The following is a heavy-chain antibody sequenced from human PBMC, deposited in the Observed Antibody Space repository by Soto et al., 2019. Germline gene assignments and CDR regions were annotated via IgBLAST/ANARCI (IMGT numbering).Heavy chain of an antibody. CDR2: INAGNGNT. D-gene: IGHD3-22*01. CDR3: ARSYYYDSSGYYFWFDR. Sequence: QVQLVQSGAEVKKPGASVKVSCKASGYTFTSYAMHWVRQAPGQRLEWMGWINAGNGNTKYSQKFQGRVTITRDTSSSTAYMELSSLRSEDSAVYYCARSYYYDSSGYYFWFDRWGPGILVTDSS. CDR1: GYTFTSYA. V-gene: IGHV1-3*01. J-gene: IGHJ5*02.